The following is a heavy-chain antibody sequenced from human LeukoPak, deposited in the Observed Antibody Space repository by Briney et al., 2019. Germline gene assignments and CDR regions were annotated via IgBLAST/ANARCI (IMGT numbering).Heavy chain of an antibody. V-gene: IGHV3-33*01. CDR1: GFTFSSCG. CDR2: IWYDGSNK. Sequence: PGRSLRLSCAASGFTFSSCGMHWVRQAPGKGLEWVAVIWYDGSNKYYADSVKGRFTISRDNSKNTLYLQMNSLRAEDTAVYYCARDPLNFDPTRAFDIWGQGTMVTVSS. D-gene: IGHD3-9*01. CDR3: ARDPLNFDPTRAFDI. J-gene: IGHJ3*02.